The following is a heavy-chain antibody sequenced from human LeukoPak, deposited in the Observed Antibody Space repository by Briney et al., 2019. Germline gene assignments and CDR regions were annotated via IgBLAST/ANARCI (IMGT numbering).Heavy chain of an antibody. CDR2: IYYSGST. V-gene: IGHV4-59*01. CDR1: GGSISSYY. D-gene: IGHD3-22*01. J-gene: IGHJ6*03. CDR3: AREADYYDSSGYYGNYYYYTDV. Sequence: PSETLSLTCTVSGGSISSYYWSWIRQPPGKGLEWIGYIYYSGSTNYNPSLKSRVTISVDTSKNQFSLMLTSVTAADTAVYYCAREADYYDSSGYYGNYYYYTDVWGKGTTVTVSS.